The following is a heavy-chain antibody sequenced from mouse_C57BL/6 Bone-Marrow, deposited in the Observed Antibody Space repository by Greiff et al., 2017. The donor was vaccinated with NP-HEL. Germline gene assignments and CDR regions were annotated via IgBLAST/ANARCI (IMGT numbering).Heavy chain of an antibody. Sequence: EVQLQQSGPELVKPGASVKISCKASGYTFTDYYMNWVKQSHGKSLEWIGDINPNNGGTSYNQKFKGKATLTVDKSSSTAYMELRSLTSEDSAVYYCARRYYGTQEAWFAYWGQGTLVTVSA. J-gene: IGHJ3*01. V-gene: IGHV1-26*01. CDR1: GYTFTDYY. D-gene: IGHD1-1*01. CDR3: ARRYYGTQEAWFAY. CDR2: INPNNGGT.